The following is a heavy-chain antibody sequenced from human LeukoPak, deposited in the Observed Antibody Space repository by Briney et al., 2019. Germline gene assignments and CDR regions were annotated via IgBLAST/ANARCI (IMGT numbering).Heavy chain of an antibody. CDR3: ARRLAARRYYYGMDV. V-gene: IGHV1-8*01. CDR2: MNPNSGNT. J-gene: IGHJ6*02. Sequence: PGASVKVSCKASGYTFTSYDINWVRQATGQGLEWMGWMNPNSGNTGYAQKFQGRVTMTRNTSISTAYMEPSSLRSEDTAVYYCARRLAARRYYYGMDVWGQGTTVTVSS. CDR1: GYTFTSYD. D-gene: IGHD6-6*01.